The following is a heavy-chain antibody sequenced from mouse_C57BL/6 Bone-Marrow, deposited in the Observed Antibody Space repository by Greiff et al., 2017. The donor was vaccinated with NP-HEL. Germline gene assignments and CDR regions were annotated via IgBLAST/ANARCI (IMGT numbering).Heavy chain of an antibody. Sequence: EVNVVESGGGLVQPGESLKLSCESNEYEFPSHDMSWVRKTPEKRLELVAAINSDGGSTYYPDTMERRFIISRDNTKKTLYLQMSSLRSEDTALYYCASLRPREYAMDYWGQGTSVTVSS. D-gene: IGHD2-12*01. J-gene: IGHJ4*01. V-gene: IGHV5-2*01. CDR1: EYEFPSHD. CDR3: ASLRPREYAMDY. CDR2: INSDGGST.